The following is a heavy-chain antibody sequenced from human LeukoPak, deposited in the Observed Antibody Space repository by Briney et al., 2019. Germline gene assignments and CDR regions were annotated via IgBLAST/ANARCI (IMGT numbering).Heavy chain of an antibody. CDR2: ISSSSAYI. Sequence: PGGSLRLSCVASGFTFDNYNINWVRQAPGKGLEWLSCISSSSAYIHYADSVRGRFTISRDNAKNSVYLQMNSLRADDTAVYYCAKDHTADAFDIWGQGTMVTVSS. CDR1: GFTFDNYN. CDR3: AKDHTADAFDI. J-gene: IGHJ3*02. V-gene: IGHV3-21*06.